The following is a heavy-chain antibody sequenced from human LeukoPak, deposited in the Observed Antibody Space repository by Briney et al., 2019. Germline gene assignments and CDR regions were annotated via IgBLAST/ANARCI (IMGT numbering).Heavy chain of an antibody. J-gene: IGHJ4*02. Sequence: GGSLRLSCAASGFTFSTFSMSWVRQASGKGLEWVSTISDSGGITDYADSVKGRFTISRDNSKNTLYLQMNSLRAEDTAVYYCAKDLGSYPHENYFDYWGQGTLVTVSS. V-gene: IGHV3-23*01. CDR1: GFTFSTFS. CDR3: AKDLGSYPHENYFDY. D-gene: IGHD1-26*01. CDR2: ISDSGGIT.